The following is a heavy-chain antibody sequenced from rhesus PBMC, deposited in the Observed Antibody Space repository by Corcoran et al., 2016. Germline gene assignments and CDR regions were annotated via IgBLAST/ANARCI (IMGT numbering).Heavy chain of an antibody. CDR2: ICGRGGST. D-gene: IGHD4-23*01. V-gene: IGHV4-173*01. J-gene: IGHJ3*01. Sequence: QPQLQESGPGLVKPSETLSLTCAVSGGSISSNYWSWIRQPPGKALEWLGRICGRGGSTDYNPSLKSRVTISTDTSKNQFSLKLSSVTAADTAVYYCARVTVTTFDAFDFWGQGLRVTVSS. CDR3: ARVTVTTFDAFDF. CDR1: GGSISSNY.